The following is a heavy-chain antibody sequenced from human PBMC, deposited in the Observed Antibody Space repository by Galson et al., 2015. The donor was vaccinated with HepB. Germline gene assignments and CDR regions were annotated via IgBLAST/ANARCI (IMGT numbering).Heavy chain of an antibody. V-gene: IGHV3-23*01. J-gene: IGHJ4*02. D-gene: IGHD1-26*01. Sequence: SLRLSCAASGFTFSSYAMNWVRQAPGKGLEWVSAISGSSSTTYYADSVKGRFTISRDNSKNTLYLQMSSLRAEDTAIYYCAKETIVAATTGLVHWGQGALVTVSS. CDR1: GFTFSSYA. CDR2: ISGSSSTT. CDR3: AKETIVAATTGLVH.